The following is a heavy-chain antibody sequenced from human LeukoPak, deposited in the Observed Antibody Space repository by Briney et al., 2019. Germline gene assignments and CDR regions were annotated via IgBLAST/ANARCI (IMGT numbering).Heavy chain of an antibody. J-gene: IGHJ4*02. CDR3: AKLGSYSSSWYYFDY. CDR1: GFTFSSYG. V-gene: IGHV3-30*02. CDR2: IRCDGSNK. Sequence: GGSLRLSCAASGFTFSSYGMHWVRQAPGKGLEWVAFIRCDGSNKYYADSVKGRFTISRDNSKNTLYLQMNSLRAEDTAVYYCAKLGSYSSSWYYFDYWGQGTLVTVSS. D-gene: IGHD6-13*01.